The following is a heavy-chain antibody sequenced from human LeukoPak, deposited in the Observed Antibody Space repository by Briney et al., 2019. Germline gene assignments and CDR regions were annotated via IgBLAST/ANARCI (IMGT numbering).Heavy chain of an antibody. Sequence: GGSLRLSCAASGFTFNHFWMSWIRQAPGKGLEWVAYIKKTGSETYYVDSVKGRFTITRDNTRNSLFLQMYSLRAEDTAVYFCAREDGYCSGGNCYSYFDSWGQGTLVTVSA. CDR3: AREDGYCSGGNCYSYFDS. CDR2: IKKTGSET. J-gene: IGHJ4*02. CDR1: GFTFNHFW. V-gene: IGHV3-7*01. D-gene: IGHD2-15*01.